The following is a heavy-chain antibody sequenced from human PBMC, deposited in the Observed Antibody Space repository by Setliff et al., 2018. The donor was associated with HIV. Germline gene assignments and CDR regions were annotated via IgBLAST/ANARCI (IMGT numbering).Heavy chain of an antibody. V-gene: IGHV3-7*01. CDR1: GFTFSNYA. J-gene: IGHJ6*02. CDR2: IKQDGSEK. Sequence: GGSLRLSCAASGFTFSNYAMSWVRQAPGKGLEWVANIKQDGSEKYYVDSVKGRFTISREDAKRSLYLQMNSLRAGDTAVYYCAREIVTLYTGGHYLYGIDVWGQGTAVTVSS. D-gene: IGHD3-22*01. CDR3: AREIVTLYTGGHYLYGIDV.